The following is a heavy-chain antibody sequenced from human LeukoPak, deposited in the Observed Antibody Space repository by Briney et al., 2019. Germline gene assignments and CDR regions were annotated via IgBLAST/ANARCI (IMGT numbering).Heavy chain of an antibody. CDR1: GFTFDDYA. D-gene: IGHD3-10*01. J-gene: IGHJ6*04. CDR3: AKGQYYGSGSPGDV. Sequence: PGRSLRLSCAASGFTFDDYAMHWVRQAPGKGLEWVSGISWNSGSIGYADSVKGRFTISRDNAKNSLYLQMNSLRAEDTALYYCAKGQYYGSGSPGDVWGKGTTVTISS. V-gene: IGHV3-9*01. CDR2: ISWNSGSI.